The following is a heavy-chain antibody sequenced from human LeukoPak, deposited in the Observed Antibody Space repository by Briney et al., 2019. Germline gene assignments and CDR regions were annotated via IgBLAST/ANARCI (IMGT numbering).Heavy chain of an antibody. V-gene: IGHV3-48*04. CDR1: GFTFSSYG. D-gene: IGHD1-14*01. Sequence: PGRSLRLSCAASGFTFSSYGMHWVRQAPGKGLEWVSYISSSGSAIYYADSVKGRFTISRDNAKNSLYLQVNSLRAEDTAVYYCARERNSYFDYWGQGTLVTVSS. CDR2: ISSSGSAI. CDR3: ARERNSYFDY. J-gene: IGHJ4*02.